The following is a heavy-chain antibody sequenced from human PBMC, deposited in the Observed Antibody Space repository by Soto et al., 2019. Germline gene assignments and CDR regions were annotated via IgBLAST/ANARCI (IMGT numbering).Heavy chain of an antibody. J-gene: IGHJ4*02. Sequence: RXRSRAGSGFTFTLYRIHWVLQPPGKGLEWVGRINSDGARIEYGDSVKGRFTISRDNAHNMVFLQMNSLTDEDSGVYFCAREGDWNYVQDLWGQGTLVTVSS. V-gene: IGHV3-74*03. CDR2: INSDGARI. CDR1: GFTFTLYR. D-gene: IGHD1-1*01. CDR3: AREGDWNYVQDL.